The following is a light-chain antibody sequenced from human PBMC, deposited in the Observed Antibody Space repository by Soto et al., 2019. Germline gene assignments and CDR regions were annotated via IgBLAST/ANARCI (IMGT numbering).Light chain of an antibody. CDR2: DAS. Sequence: DIQMTQSPSSLSASVGDRVTITCQAIQDISNYLNWYQQKPGKAPKILIYDASVLEAGVPSRFSGGGSGTHFTLTISRLQAEDVATSYCQQFDNRPRTFGGGTKVEIK. CDR3: QQFDNRPRT. V-gene: IGKV1-33*01. J-gene: IGKJ4*01. CDR1: QDISNY.